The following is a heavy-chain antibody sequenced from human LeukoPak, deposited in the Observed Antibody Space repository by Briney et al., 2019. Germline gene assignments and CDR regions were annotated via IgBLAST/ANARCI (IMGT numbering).Heavy chain of an antibody. V-gene: IGHV4-34*01. J-gene: IGHJ5*02. CDR2: INHSGST. CDR3: ARAAYTVTRFDP. D-gene: IGHD4-17*01. Sequence: GSLRLSCAASGFTFSSYWMSWVRQPPGKGLEWIGEINHSGSTNYNPSLKSRVTISVDTSKNQFSLKLSSVTAADTAVYYCARAAYTVTRFDPWGQGTLVTVSS. CDR1: GFTFSSYW.